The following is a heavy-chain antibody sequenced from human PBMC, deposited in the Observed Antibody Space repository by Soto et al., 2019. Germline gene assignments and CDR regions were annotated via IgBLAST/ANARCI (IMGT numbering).Heavy chain of an antibody. D-gene: IGHD6-13*01. Sequence: GASVKVSCKASGYTFTSYGISWVRQAPGQGLEWMGWISAYNGNTNYAQKLQGRVTMTTDTSTSTAYMELRSLGSDDTAVYYCAMVRGIAQLVRALDYWGQGTLVTVSS. CDR2: ISAYNGNT. CDR3: AMVRGIAQLVRALDY. J-gene: IGHJ4*02. CDR1: GYTFTSYG. V-gene: IGHV1-18*04.